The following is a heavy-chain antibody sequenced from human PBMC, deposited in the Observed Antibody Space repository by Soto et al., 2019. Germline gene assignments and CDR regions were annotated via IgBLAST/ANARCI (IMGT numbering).Heavy chain of an antibody. CDR2: IQQDGSEK. CDR3: ARVRYGGYSYYFDY. J-gene: IGHJ4*02. Sequence: GGSLRLSCAVSGFTFSRFWMGWVRQAPGRGLEWVANIQQDGSEKYYVDSVKGRFTMSKDNVKNSLYLQMNSLGAEDTAVYYCARVRYGGYSYYFDYWGQGALVTVSS. CDR1: GFTFSRFW. V-gene: IGHV3-7*03. D-gene: IGHD4-17*01.